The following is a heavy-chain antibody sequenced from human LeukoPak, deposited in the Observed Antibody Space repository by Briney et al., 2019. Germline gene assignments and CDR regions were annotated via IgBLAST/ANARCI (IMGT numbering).Heavy chain of an antibody. J-gene: IGHJ3*02. V-gene: IGHV3-33*01. CDR3: ARDLDIVAIGGAFDI. Sequence: GGSLRLSCAASGFTFSSYGMHWVRQAPGKGLEWVAVIWYDGSNKYYADSVKGRFTISRDNSKNTLYLQMNSLRAEDTAVYYCARDLDIVAIGGAFDIWGQGTMVTVSP. D-gene: IGHD2-2*03. CDR2: IWYDGSNK. CDR1: GFTFSSYG.